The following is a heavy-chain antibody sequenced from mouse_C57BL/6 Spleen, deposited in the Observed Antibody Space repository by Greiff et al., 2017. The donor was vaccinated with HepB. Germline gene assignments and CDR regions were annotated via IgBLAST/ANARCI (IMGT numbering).Heavy chain of an antibody. CDR2: ISNLAYSI. J-gene: IGHJ2*01. Sequence: EVKLMESGGGLVQPGGSLKLSCAASGFTFSDYGMAWVRQAPRKGPEWVAFISNLAYSIYYADTVTGRFTISRENAKNTLYLEMSSLRSEDTARYYCARQGYYGSSYEYYFDYWGQGTTLTVSS. V-gene: IGHV5-15*01. D-gene: IGHD1-1*01. CDR1: GFTFSDYG. CDR3: ARQGYYGSSYEYYFDY.